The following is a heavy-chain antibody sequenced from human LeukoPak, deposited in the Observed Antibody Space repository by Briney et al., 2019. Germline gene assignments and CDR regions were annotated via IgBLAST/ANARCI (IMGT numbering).Heavy chain of an antibody. CDR1: GYTFTSYD. J-gene: IGHJ4*02. V-gene: IGHV1-8*03. CDR2: MNPNSGNT. CDR3: ARGPYSGSFTDY. Sequence: GASVKVSCKASGYTFTSYDINWVRHATGQGLEWMGWMNPNSGNTGYAQKFQGRVTITRNTSISTAYMELSSLRSEDTAVYYCARGPYSGSFTDYWGQGTLVTVSS. D-gene: IGHD1-26*01.